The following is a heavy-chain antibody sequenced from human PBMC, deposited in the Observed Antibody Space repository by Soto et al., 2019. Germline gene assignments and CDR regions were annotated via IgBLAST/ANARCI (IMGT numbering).Heavy chain of an antibody. CDR2: ISYDGSNK. CDR1: GFTFSSYA. V-gene: IGHV3-30-3*01. J-gene: IGHJ4*02. Sequence: GGSLRLSCXASGFTFSSYAMHWVRQAPGKGLEWVAVISYDGSNKYYADSVKGRFTISRDNSKNTLYLQMNSLRAEDTAVYYCARDPSNDYALYWDYWGQGTLVTVSS. D-gene: IGHD4-17*01. CDR3: ARDPSNDYALYWDY.